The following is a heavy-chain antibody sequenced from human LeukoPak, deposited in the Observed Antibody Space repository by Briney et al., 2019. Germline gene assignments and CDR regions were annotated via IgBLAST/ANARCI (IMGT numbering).Heavy chain of an antibody. CDR2: MNPTSGNT. J-gene: IGHJ4*02. Sequence: ASVKVSFKASGYPFSSYDLNWLRQATGQGLEWMGWMNPTSGNTGFAQKFQGRVTMTRDTSITTAYMELSSLTSDDTAVYYCARTLELTTKVIDYWGQGTLVTVSP. V-gene: IGHV1-8*02. CDR3: ARTLELTTKVIDY. CDR1: GYPFSSYD. D-gene: IGHD4-11*01.